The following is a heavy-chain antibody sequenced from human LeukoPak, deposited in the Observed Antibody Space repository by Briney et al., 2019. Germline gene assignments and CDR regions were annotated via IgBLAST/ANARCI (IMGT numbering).Heavy chain of an antibody. CDR1: GGSFSGYY. D-gene: IGHD3-9*01. CDR2: INHSGST. Sequence: SETLSLTCAVYGGSFSGYYWSWIRQPPGKGLEWIGEINHSGSTNYNPSLKSRVTISVDTSKSQFSLKLSSVTAADTAVYYCARGPPFHDILTGYIVPGSYDYWGQGTLVTVSS. V-gene: IGHV4-34*01. J-gene: IGHJ4*02. CDR3: ARGPPFHDILTGYIVPGSYDY.